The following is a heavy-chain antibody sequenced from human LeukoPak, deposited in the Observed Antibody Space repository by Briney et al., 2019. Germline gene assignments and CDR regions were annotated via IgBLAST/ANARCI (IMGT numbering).Heavy chain of an antibody. J-gene: IGHJ5*02. V-gene: IGHV3-30*01. D-gene: IGHD6-19*01. CDR2: ISYDGSNE. CDR3: AREPGIAVAGNWFDP. CDR1: GFTFSSYA. Sequence: GGSLRLSCAASGFTFSSYAMHWVRQAPGKGLEWVAVISYDGSNEYYADSVKGRFTISRDNSKNTLYLQMNSLRAEDTAVYYCAREPGIAVAGNWFDPWGQGTLVTVSS.